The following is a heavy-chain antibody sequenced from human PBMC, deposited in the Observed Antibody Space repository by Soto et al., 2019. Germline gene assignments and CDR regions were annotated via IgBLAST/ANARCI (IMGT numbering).Heavy chain of an antibody. V-gene: IGHV3-72*01. J-gene: IGHJ4*02. CDR2: TRNKANNYTT. CDR3: AILGYCSSTSCY. D-gene: IGHD2-2*01. Sequence: EVQLVESGGGLVQPGGSLRLSCAASGFSFSDHYMDWVRQAPGKGLEWVGRTRNKANNYTTEYAASVRGRFTISRDDSKNSLYLQRNSLKTEDTAVYYCAILGYCSSTSCYWGQGTLVTVSS. CDR1: GFSFSDHY.